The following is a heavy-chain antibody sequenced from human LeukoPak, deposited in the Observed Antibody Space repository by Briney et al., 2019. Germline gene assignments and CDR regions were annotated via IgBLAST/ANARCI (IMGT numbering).Heavy chain of an antibody. CDR1: GYTFTSHY. D-gene: IGHD2-15*01. J-gene: IGHJ4*02. Sequence: ASVKVSCKASGYTFTSHYIHWVRQAPGQGLEWMGIINPGGGTTSYAQKFQGRVTMTRDTSTSTVNMELSSLRSEDTAVYYCARDEAYCSGGRCFPFGYWGQGTLVTVSS. V-gene: IGHV1-46*01. CDR3: ARDEAYCSGGRCFPFGY. CDR2: INPGGGTT.